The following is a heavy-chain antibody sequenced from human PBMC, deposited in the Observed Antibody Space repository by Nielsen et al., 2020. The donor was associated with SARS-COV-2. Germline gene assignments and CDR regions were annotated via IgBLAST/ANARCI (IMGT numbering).Heavy chain of an antibody. V-gene: IGHV3-21*01. CDR2: ISSSSSYI. D-gene: IGHD2-2*01. CDR1: GFTFSDYY. J-gene: IGHJ3*02. CDR3: ARLVVPAAADAFDI. Sequence: GGSLRLSCAASGFTFSDYYMNWVRQAPGKGLEWVSSISSSSSYIYYADSVKGRFTISRDNAKNSLYLQMNSLRAEDTAVYYCARLVVPAAADAFDIWGQGTMVTVSS.